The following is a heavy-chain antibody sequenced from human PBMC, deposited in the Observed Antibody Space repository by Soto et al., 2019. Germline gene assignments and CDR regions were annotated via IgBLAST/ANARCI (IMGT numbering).Heavy chain of an antibody. J-gene: IGHJ4*02. CDR2: IIPIFGTA. V-gene: IGHV1-69*13. CDR3: ARKKSGSGSYYFDY. D-gene: IGHD3-3*01. Sequence: ASVKVSCKASAGTFSSSAISWVRQAPGQGLEWMGGIIPIFGTANYAQKFQGRVTITADESTSTAYMELSSLRSEDTAVYYCARKKSGSGSYYFDYWGQGTLVTVSS. CDR1: AGTFSSSA.